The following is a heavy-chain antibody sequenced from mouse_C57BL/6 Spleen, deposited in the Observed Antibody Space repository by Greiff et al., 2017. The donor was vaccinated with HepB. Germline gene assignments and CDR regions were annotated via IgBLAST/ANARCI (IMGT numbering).Heavy chain of an antibody. CDR2: IYPSDSET. Sequence: VKLQQPGAELVRPGSSVKLSCKASGYTFTSYWMDWVKQRPGQGLEWIGNIYPSDSETHYNQKFKDKATLTVDKSSSTAYMQLSSLTSEDSAVYYCARSTAQGLDYWGQGTTLTVSS. D-gene: IGHD3-2*02. V-gene: IGHV1-61*01. J-gene: IGHJ2*01. CDR3: ARSTAQGLDY. CDR1: GYTFTSYW.